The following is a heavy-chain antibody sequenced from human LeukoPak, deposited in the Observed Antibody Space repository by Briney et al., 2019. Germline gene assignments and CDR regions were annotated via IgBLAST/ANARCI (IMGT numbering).Heavy chain of an antibody. CDR1: GSGFSSYE. Sequence: GGSLRLSCAAAGSGFSSYEVRWVRQAPGKRIEWVSYISSGNSTMYYADSVKGRFTISRDNARKSLYLQMNSLRAEDTALYYCARDRFSDSGIYDYWGQGTLVTVSS. CDR3: ARDRFSDSGIYDY. CDR2: ISSGNSTM. J-gene: IGHJ4*02. D-gene: IGHD3-10*01. V-gene: IGHV3-48*03.